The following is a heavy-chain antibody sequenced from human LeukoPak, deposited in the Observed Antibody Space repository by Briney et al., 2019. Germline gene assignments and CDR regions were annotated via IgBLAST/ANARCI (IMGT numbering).Heavy chain of an antibody. CDR3: AREVLFVVVPAALGYFDP. CDR2: ISYDGSNK. CDR1: GFTFSSYA. J-gene: IGHJ5*02. V-gene: IGHV3-30-3*01. D-gene: IGHD2-2*01. Sequence: GGSLRLSCAVSGFTFSSYAMHWVRQAPGKGLEWVAVISYDGSNKYYADSVKGRFTISRDNSKNTLYLQMNSLRAEDTAVYYCAREVLFVVVPAALGYFDPWGQGTLVTVSS.